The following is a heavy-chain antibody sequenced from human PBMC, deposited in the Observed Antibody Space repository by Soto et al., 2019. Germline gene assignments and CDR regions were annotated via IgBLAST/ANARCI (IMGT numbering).Heavy chain of an antibody. D-gene: IGHD3-22*01. J-gene: IGHJ3*02. CDR3: ARGDYYDSSGPFSDAFDI. CDR1: GFTFSTYW. CDR2: IKPDGSQK. V-gene: IGHV3-7*04. Sequence: EVQLVESGGGLVQPGGSLRLSCAASGFTFSTYWMSWVRQAPGKGLEWVANIKPDGSQKWYVDSVKGRFTISRDNAKNSLYLQMNNLRAEDTAVYYCARGDYYDSSGPFSDAFDIWGQGTMVTVSS.